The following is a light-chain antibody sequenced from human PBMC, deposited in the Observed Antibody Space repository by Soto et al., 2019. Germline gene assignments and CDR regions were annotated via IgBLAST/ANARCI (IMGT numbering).Light chain of an antibody. J-gene: IGKJ3*01. CDR2: AAS. Sequence: DIQMTQSPSSLSASVGDTVTLTCRASQSVDNYLKWYQQKPGKAPGLLIYAASTLQSGVPSRFSVGGAGTDISLSISSMQTEDFGTYYCQQDLHPPLTFGPGTKVDIK. CDR1: QSVDNY. V-gene: IGKV1-39*01. CDR3: QQDLHPPLT.